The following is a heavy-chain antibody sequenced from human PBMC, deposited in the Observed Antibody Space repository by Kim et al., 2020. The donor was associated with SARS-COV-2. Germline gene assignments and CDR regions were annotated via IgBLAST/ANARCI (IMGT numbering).Heavy chain of an antibody. CDR1: GGSFSSGGYY. J-gene: IGHJ6*02. CDR3: ARDRRGPVPAAMVGVVSRYYGMDV. CDR2: IYYSGST. V-gene: IGHV4-31*03. Sequence: SETLSLTCTVSGGSFSSGGYYWSWIRQHPGKGLEWIGYIYYSGSTYYNPSLKSRVTISVDTSKNQFSLKLNSVTAADTAVYYCARDRRGPVPAAMVGVVSRYYGMDVWGQGTTVTVSS. D-gene: IGHD2-2*01.